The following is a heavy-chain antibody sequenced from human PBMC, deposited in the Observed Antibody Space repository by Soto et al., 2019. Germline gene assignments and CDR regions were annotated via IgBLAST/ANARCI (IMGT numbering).Heavy chain of an antibody. V-gene: IGHV4-59*01. CDR1: GSSISSYY. CDR2: IYYSGST. D-gene: IGHD5-12*01. Sequence: PSETLSLTCTVSGSSISSYYWSWIRQPPGKGLEWIGYIYYSGSTNYNPSLKSRVTISVDTSKNQFSLKLSSVTAADTAVYYCARIYSGYDSFDYWGQGTLVTVSS. J-gene: IGHJ4*02. CDR3: ARIYSGYDSFDY.